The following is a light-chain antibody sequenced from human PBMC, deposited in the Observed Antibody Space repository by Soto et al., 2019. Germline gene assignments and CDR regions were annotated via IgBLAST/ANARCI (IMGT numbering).Light chain of an antibody. V-gene: IGKV1-5*03. CDR2: KAS. CDR3: QQYGSSPWT. CDR1: QSITSW. Sequence: DIQMPQSPSTLSASVGDRVTITCRARQSITSWLAWYQQEPGKAPKLLIYKASSLKSGVPSRFSGSGSGTDFTLTISRLEPEDFAVYYCQQYGSSPWTFGQGTKVDI. J-gene: IGKJ1*01.